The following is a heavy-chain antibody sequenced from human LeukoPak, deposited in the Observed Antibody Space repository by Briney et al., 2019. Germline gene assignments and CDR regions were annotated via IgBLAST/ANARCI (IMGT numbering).Heavy chain of an antibody. CDR3: AKRVAAPGRTYYFDH. Sequence: GGSLRLSCAASGFTSSSHAMSWVRQAPGKGLEWVSVIGTGIVDTYYADSVKGRFTISRDNSKNTVYLQLNSLRAEDTAVYYCAKRVAAPGRTYYFDHWGQGTLVIVSS. CDR2: IGTGIVDT. V-gene: IGHV3-23*01. CDR1: GFTSSSHA. J-gene: IGHJ4*02. D-gene: IGHD6-13*01.